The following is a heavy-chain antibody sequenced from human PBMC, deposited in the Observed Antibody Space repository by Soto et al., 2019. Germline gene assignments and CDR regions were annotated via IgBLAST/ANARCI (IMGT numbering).Heavy chain of an antibody. CDR3: ARDGRGGYYPRGAFDI. V-gene: IGHV4-30-4*01. CDR1: VGSISSGDYY. J-gene: IGHJ3*02. CDR2: IYYSGST. D-gene: IGHD3-22*01. Sequence: PSETLSLTCTVSVGSISSGDYYWSWIRQPPGKGLEWIGYIYYSGSTYYNPSLKSRVTISVDTSKNQFSLKLSSVTAADTAVYYCARDGRGGYYPRGAFDIWGQGTMVTVSS.